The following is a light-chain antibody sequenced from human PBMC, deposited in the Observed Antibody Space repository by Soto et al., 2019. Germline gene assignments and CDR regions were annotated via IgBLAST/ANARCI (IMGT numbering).Light chain of an antibody. CDR2: GAS. Sequence: EIVLTQSPGTLSLSPGERATLSCRASQSVSSSYLAWYQQKPGQAPRLLIYGASSRATGIPDRFSGSGSGTYFTLTISRLEPEDFAVYYCQQYGSSPYMYTFGPGTKLEIK. J-gene: IGKJ2*01. CDR3: QQYGSSPYMYT. CDR1: QSVSSSY. V-gene: IGKV3-20*01.